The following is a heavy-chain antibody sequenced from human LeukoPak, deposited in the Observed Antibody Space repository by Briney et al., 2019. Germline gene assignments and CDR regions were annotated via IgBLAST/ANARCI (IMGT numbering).Heavy chain of an antibody. V-gene: IGHV3-7*01. CDR1: GFTFSDYY. CDR3: ARYLSGAFDY. Sequence: GGSLRLSCAVSGFTFSDYYMSWIRQAPGKGLEWVANIKQDGSEKYYVDSVKGRFTISRDNAKNSLYLQMNSLRAEDTAVYYCARYLSGAFDYWGQGTLVTVSS. J-gene: IGHJ4*02. CDR2: IKQDGSEK. D-gene: IGHD3-16*02.